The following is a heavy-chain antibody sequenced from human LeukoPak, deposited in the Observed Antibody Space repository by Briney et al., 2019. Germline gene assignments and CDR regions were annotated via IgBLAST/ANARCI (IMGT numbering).Heavy chain of an antibody. V-gene: IGHV3-23*01. CDR1: GFTFSSYA. Sequence: PGGSLRLSCAASGFTFSSYAMSWVRQGPGKGLEGVSAISGSGSSTYYADSVKGRFTISRDNSKNTLYLQMNSLRAEDTAVYYCAKVMDAYDYVWGSYRPFDYWGQGTLVTVSS. CDR2: ISGSGSST. J-gene: IGHJ4*02. CDR3: AKVMDAYDYVWGSYRPFDY. D-gene: IGHD3-16*02.